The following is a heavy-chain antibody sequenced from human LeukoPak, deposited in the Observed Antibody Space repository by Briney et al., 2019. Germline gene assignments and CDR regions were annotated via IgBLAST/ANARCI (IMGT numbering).Heavy chain of an antibody. CDR3: AKDGAVALFYYYYYYMDV. D-gene: IGHD6-19*01. V-gene: IGHV4-39*02. J-gene: IGHJ6*03. Sequence: SETLSLTCTVSGGSISSSSYYWGWIRQPPGKGLEWIGSIYYSGSTYYNPSLKSRVTISVDTSKNQFSLKLSSVTAADTAVYYCAKDGAVALFYYYYYYMDVWGKGTTVTVSS. CDR1: GGSISSSSYY. CDR2: IYYSGST.